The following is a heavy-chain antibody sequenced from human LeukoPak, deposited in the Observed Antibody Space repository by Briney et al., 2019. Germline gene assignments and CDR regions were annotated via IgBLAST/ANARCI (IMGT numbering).Heavy chain of an antibody. V-gene: IGHV4-38-2*02. J-gene: IGHJ4*02. Sequence: SETLSLTCTVSGYSISSGYYWGWIRQPPGKGLEYLGSIYHNGRTDYNPSLKSRVTISEDMSKNQFSLKLSSVTAADTAVYYCARGFQGSNFDYWGQGTLVTVSS. D-gene: IGHD3-10*01. CDR2: IYHNGRT. CDR1: GYSISSGYY. CDR3: ARGFQGSNFDY.